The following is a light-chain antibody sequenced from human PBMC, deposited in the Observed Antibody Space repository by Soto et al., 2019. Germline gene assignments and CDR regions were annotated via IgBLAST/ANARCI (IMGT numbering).Light chain of an antibody. V-gene: IGKV3-20*01. CDR2: GAS. Sequence: EIVLTQSPGTLSLSPGERATLSCRASQSVTSNYLAWYQQKPGQAPRLLIYGASSRATGIPDRFSGSGSGTDFTITISRLEPEDFAVYYCQQYAGSPPRTFGQGTKVEIK. CDR1: QSVTSNY. J-gene: IGKJ1*01. CDR3: QQYAGSPPRT.